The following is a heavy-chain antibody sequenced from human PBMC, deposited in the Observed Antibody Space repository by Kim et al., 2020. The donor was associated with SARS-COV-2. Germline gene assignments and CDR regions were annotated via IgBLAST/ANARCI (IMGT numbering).Heavy chain of an antibody. CDR3: ARDSNGAGNFYEGWFDP. Sequence: ASVKVSCKASGYSFTSFGISWVRQAPGQGLEWMGWISAYTGQTDYAQNLQDRITMTTDASTTTAYMELRSLTSDDTAVYYCARDSNGAGNFYEGWFDPWGQGTLVTVSS. J-gene: IGHJ5*02. V-gene: IGHV1-18*01. CDR2: ISAYTGQT. D-gene: IGHD3-10*01. CDR1: GYSFTSFG.